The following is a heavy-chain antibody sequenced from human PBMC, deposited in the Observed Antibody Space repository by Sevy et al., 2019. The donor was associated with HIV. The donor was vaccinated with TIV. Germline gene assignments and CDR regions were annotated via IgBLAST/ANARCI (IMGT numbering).Heavy chain of an antibody. CDR1: GGSISSYY. V-gene: IGHV4-59*13. CDR2: IYYSGST. J-gene: IGHJ6*02. Sequence: SETLSLTCTVSGGSISSYYWSWIRQPPGKGLEWIGYIYYSGSTNYNPSLKSRVTISVDTSKNQFSLKLSSVTAADTAGYYCARDRGGYNLAVAGTDYYYGMDVWGQGTTVTVSS. CDR3: ARDRGGYNLAVAGTDYYYGMDV. D-gene: IGHD6-19*01.